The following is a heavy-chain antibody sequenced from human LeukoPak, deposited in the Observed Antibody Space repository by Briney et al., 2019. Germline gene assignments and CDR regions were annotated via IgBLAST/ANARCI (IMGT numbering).Heavy chain of an antibody. D-gene: IGHD1-26*01. Sequence: PGGSLRLSCAASGFTFSSYGMSWVRQAPGKGLEWVSVISGSGGSTYYADSVKGRFTISRDNSKNTVYLQMNSLRAEDTAVYFCARDRGSTEFDYWGQGTLVTVSS. CDR1: GFTFSSYG. J-gene: IGHJ4*02. CDR3: ARDRGSTEFDY. CDR2: ISGSGGST. V-gene: IGHV3-23*01.